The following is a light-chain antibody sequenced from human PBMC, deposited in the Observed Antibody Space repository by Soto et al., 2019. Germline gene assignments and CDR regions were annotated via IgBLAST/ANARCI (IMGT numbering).Light chain of an antibody. J-gene: IGLJ1*01. V-gene: IGLV2-8*01. CDR2: QVT. CDR3: MSYAGGNRFV. Sequence: ALTQPPSASGSPGQSVTISCAGTINDVGGYNYVSWYQQHPGKVPQLMIYQVTKRPSGVPDRFSASKSDTTASLTISGLQAEDEGDYYCMSYAGGNRFVFGTGTKVTVL. CDR1: INDVGGYNY.